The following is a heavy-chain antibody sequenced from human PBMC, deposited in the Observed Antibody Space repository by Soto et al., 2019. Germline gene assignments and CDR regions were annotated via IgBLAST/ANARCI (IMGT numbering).Heavy chain of an antibody. D-gene: IGHD5-12*01. CDR3: ARGKSGYDYIFDN. Sequence: PSETLSLTCTVSGGSISSYYWGWIRQPAGKALEWMGSIYSSGSTNHNPSLKSRVTMSIDTSKNQFSLKLSSVTAADTAVYYCARGKSGYDYIFDNWGQGTLVTVSS. V-gene: IGHV4-4*07. CDR2: IYSSGST. CDR1: GGSISSYY. J-gene: IGHJ4*02.